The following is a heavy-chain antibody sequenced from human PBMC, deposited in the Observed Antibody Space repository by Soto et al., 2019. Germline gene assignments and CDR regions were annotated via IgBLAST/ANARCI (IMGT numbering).Heavy chain of an antibody. Sequence: QVHLVQSGAEVKKPGASVKVSCKGSGYDFTTYGITWVRQAPGQGLEWMAWISAHNGNTDYAQKLQGRVTVTRDTSTSTAYMELRSLRSDDTAVYYCARGRDGDYWGQVALVTVSA. CDR2: ISAHNGNT. CDR1: GYDFTTYG. D-gene: IGHD6-6*01. V-gene: IGHV1-18*01. CDR3: ARGRDGDY. J-gene: IGHJ4*02.